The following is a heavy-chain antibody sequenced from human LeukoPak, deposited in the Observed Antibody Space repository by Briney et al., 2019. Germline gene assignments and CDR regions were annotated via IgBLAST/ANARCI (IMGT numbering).Heavy chain of an antibody. D-gene: IGHD1-26*01. CDR3: AREIGGGSDEFDY. Sequence: GGSRRLSCAASGFTFSDYYMSWIRQAPGEGLEWVSYISSSGGTIYYADSVKGRFTISRDNAKNSLYLQMNSLRAEDTAVYYCAREIGGGSDEFDYWGQGTLVTVSS. CDR1: GFTFSDYY. J-gene: IGHJ4*02. V-gene: IGHV3-11*01. CDR2: ISSSGGTI.